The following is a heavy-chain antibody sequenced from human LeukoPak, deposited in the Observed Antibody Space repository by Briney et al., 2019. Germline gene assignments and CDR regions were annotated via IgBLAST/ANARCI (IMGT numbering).Heavy chain of an antibody. CDR1: GYTFTRYG. CDR2: ISAYNGNT. D-gene: IGHD6-13*01. CDR3: ARGFRSIAAADTYNWFDP. V-gene: IGHV1-18*01. Sequence: ASVKVSCKASGYTFTRYGISWVRQAPGQGLEWMGWISAYNGNTNYAQKLQGRVTMTTDTSTSTAYMELRSLRSDDTAVYYCARGFRSIAAADTYNWFDPWGQGTLVTVSS. J-gene: IGHJ5*02.